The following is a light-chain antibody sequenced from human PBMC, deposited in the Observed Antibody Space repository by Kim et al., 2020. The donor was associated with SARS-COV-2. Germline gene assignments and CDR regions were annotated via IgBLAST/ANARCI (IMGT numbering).Light chain of an antibody. Sequence: EIVLTQSPATLSLSLGDRVTLSCRASQSVSSYLAWYQQKAGRAPRLLIYDASKRATGIPARFSGSGSGTDFTLTINSLEPEDFALYYCQHHSNWLWTFGQGTKVDIK. CDR3: QHHSNWLWT. CDR1: QSVSSY. V-gene: IGKV3-11*01. CDR2: DAS. J-gene: IGKJ1*01.